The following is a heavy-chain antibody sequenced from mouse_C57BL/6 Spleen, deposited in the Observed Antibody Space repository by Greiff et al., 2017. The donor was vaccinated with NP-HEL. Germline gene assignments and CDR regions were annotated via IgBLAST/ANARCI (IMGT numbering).Heavy chain of an antibody. Sequence: VQLQQSGPELVKPGASVKISCKASGYAFSSSWMNWVKQRPGKGLEWIGRIYPGDGDTNYNGKFKGKATLTADKSSSTAYMQLSSLTSEDSAVYFGARYDYDYDPWFAYWGQGTLVTVSA. V-gene: IGHV1-82*01. CDR1: GYAFSSSW. CDR3: ARYDYDYDPWFAY. CDR2: IYPGDGDT. J-gene: IGHJ3*01. D-gene: IGHD2-4*01.